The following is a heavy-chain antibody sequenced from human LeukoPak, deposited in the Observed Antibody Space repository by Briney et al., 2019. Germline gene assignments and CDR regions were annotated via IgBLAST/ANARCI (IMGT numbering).Heavy chain of an antibody. J-gene: IGHJ5*02. CDR1: GGSFSGYY. CDR2: INHSGST. CDR3: ARGYYYGSGSYSWFDP. Sequence: PSETLSLTCAVYGGSFSGYYWSWIRQPPGKGLEWIGEINHSGSTNYNPSLKGRVTISVDTSKNQFSLKLSSVTAADTAVYYCARGYYYGSGSYSWFDPWGQGTLVTVSP. V-gene: IGHV4-34*01. D-gene: IGHD3-10*01.